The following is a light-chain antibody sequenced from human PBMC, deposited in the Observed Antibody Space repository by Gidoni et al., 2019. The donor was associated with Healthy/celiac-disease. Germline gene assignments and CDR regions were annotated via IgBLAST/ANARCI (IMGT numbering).Light chain of an antibody. CDR2: KDS. V-gene: IGLV3-25*03. Sequence: SYVLTQPPSVSVSPGQTARITCSGDALPKQYAYWYQQKPGQVPVLVMYKDSERTSGIPERFSGTSSGATVTLTISGVQAEDEADYYCQSADSSGTYQVFGGGPKLTVL. CDR3: QSADSSGTYQV. CDR1: ALPKQY. J-gene: IGLJ2*01.